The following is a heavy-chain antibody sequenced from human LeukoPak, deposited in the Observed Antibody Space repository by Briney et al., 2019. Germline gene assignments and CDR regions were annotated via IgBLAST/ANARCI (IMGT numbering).Heavy chain of an antibody. D-gene: IGHD3-10*01. CDR3: AKAHVPTMIRGVVSSD. J-gene: IGHJ4*02. Sequence: GGSLRLSCAASGFTFSRYSMNWVRQAPGKGLEWVSTISPSGGVTFYSDSVRGRFTISRDYSKDTLFLQMNSLRAEDTALYYCAKAHVPTMIRGVVSSDWGQGTLVTVSS. CDR2: ISPSGGVT. V-gene: IGHV3-23*01. CDR1: GFTFSRYS.